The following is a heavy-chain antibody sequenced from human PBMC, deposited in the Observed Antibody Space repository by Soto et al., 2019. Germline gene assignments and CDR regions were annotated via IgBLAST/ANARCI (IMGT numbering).Heavy chain of an antibody. CDR2: ISSSGPYT. CDR3: ARVPVSMVRGYGMDV. CDR1: GFTFNDYY. D-gene: IGHD3-10*01. J-gene: IGHJ6*02. V-gene: IGHV3-11*06. Sequence: QVQLVESGGGLVKPGGSLRLSCAASGFTFNDYYMSWVRQAPGKGLEWVSYISSSGPYTKYGDSVKGRFTISRDNAKNSLYLQMSSLRVEDTGVYYCARVPVSMVRGYGMDVWGQGTTVTVSS.